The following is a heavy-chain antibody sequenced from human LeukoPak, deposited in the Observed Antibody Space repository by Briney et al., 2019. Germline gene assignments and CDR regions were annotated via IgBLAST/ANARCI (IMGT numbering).Heavy chain of an antibody. CDR2: FDPEDGET. Sequence: ASVKVSCKVSGYTLTELSMHWVRQAPGKGLEWMGGFDPEDGETTYAQKFQGRVTLTRDMSTSTDYLELSSLRSEDTAVYYCARDNSVRDEAWWFXPWXXXTXVT. CDR3: ARDNSVRDEAWWFXP. D-gene: IGHD5-24*01. J-gene: IGHJ5*02. CDR1: GYTLTELS. V-gene: IGHV1-24*01.